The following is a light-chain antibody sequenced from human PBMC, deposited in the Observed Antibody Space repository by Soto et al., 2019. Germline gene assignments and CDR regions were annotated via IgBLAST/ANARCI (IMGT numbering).Light chain of an antibody. Sequence: EVVLTQSPGALSSYPGERATLSCRASQSVSISFLAWYQQKPGQVPRLLIYAGSSRATGIPDRFSGGESGTDFTLTISRLEPEDSAVYYCQQYGTVTTFGQGTKVDIK. CDR2: AGS. CDR3: QQYGTVTT. J-gene: IGKJ1*01. V-gene: IGKV3-20*01. CDR1: QSVSISF.